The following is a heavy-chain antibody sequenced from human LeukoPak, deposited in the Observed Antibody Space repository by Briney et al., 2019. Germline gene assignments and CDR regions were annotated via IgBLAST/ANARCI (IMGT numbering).Heavy chain of an antibody. V-gene: IGHV1-69*13. D-gene: IGHD2/OR15-2a*01. CDR1: GGTFSSYA. J-gene: IGHJ4*02. CDR2: IIPIFGTA. CDR3: ARRPQSYYYFDY. Sequence: SVKVSCKASGGTFSSYAISWVRQAPGQGLEWMGGIIPIFGTANYAQKFQSRVTITADESTSTAYMELSSLRSEDTAVFYCARRPQSYYYFDYWGQGTLVTVSS.